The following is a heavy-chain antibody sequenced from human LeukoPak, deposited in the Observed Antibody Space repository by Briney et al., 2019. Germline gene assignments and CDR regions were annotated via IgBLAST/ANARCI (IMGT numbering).Heavy chain of an antibody. CDR3: ARRDYDFWSGYPSSAFAI. Sequence: ASVKVSCKASGYTFTSYGISWVRQAPGQGLEWRGWISAYNGNTNYAQKLQGRVTLTTDTPTSTAYMELRSLRSDDTAVYYCARRDYDFWSGYPSSAFAIWGQGTMVTVSS. V-gene: IGHV1-18*01. CDR2: ISAYNGNT. D-gene: IGHD3-3*01. CDR1: GYTFTSYG. J-gene: IGHJ3*02.